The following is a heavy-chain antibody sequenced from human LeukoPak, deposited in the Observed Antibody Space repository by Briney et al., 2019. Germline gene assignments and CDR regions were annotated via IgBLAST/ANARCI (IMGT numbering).Heavy chain of an antibody. CDR1: GYTFTGYY. CDR3: ARDAANTMIVVVIPDAFDI. D-gene: IGHD3-22*01. V-gene: IGHV1-2*02. Sequence: ASVKVSCKASGYTFTGYYMHWVRQAPGQGLEWMGWINPNSGGTNYAQKFQGRVTMTRDTSISTVYMELSSLRSEDTAVYYCARDAANTMIVVVIPDAFDIWGQGTMVTVSS. J-gene: IGHJ3*02. CDR2: INPNSGGT.